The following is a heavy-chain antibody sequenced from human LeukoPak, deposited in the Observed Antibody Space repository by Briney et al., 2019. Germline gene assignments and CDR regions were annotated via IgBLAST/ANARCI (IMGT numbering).Heavy chain of an antibody. CDR2: IKQDGSEK. V-gene: IGHV3-7*03. Sequence: GGSLRLSCAASGFTFSLYWMTWVRQAPGKGLEWVANIKQDGSEKYYVDSVKGRFTISRDNSKNTLYLQMNSLRAEDTAVYYCAKVDAGLPFDYWGQGTLLTVSS. D-gene: IGHD3/OR15-3a*01. CDR1: GFTFSLYW. CDR3: AKVDAGLPFDY. J-gene: IGHJ4*02.